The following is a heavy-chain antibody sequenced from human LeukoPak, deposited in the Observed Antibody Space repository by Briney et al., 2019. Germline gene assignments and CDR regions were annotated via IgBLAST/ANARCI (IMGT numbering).Heavy chain of an antibody. CDR3: AKAGYSCGPYCYYYGLDV. CDR1: GFTFDDYA. D-gene: IGHD5-18*01. J-gene: IGHJ6*02. Sequence: GGSLRLSCAASGFTFDDYAMPWVRQAPGKGLEWVALISGDGGSTYYADSVKVRCTISRDNSKNSLYLQMTSLRTEDTALYYCAKAGYSCGPYCYYYGLDVWGQGTTVTVSS. CDR2: ISGDGGST. V-gene: IGHV3-43*02.